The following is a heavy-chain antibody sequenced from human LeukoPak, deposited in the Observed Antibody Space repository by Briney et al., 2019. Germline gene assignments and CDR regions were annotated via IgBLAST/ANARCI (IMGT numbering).Heavy chain of an antibody. D-gene: IGHD3-9*01. CDR1: GGSISSGGYY. V-gene: IGHV4-30-2*01. CDR2: IHHSGDT. Sequence: PSETLSLTCTVSGGSISSGGYYWSWIRQPPGKGLEWIGYIHHSGDTYQNPSLKSRVTVSSDRSKNQFYLKLSSVTAADTAVYYCARESYDILAGFPLSYWGQGTLVTVSS. J-gene: IGHJ4*02. CDR3: ARESYDILAGFPLSY.